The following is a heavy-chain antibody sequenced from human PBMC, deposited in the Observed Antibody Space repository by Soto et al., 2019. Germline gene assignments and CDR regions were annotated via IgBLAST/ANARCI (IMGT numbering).Heavy chain of an antibody. CDR1: GFTFSNFG. J-gene: IGHJ4*02. CDR3: VKDRTMAAPNAYLDH. CDR2: IGVDGVTT. D-gene: IGHD6-19*01. V-gene: IGHV3-23*01. Sequence: EVQLLESGGDLVQPGGSLRLSCVASGFTFSNFGMSWVRQAPGQGLQWVSIIGVDGVTTYYADSVRGRFTISRDNSKNTPYLQINSLQAEDTALSYCVKDRTMAAPNAYLDHWGQGTLVTVSS.